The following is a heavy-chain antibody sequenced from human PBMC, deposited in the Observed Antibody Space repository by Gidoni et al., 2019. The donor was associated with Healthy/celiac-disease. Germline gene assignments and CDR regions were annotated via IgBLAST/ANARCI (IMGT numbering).Heavy chain of an antibody. CDR2: IYYSGST. CDR1: GCSISSYY. Sequence: QVQLQESGPGLVKPSETLSLTCTVSGCSISSYYWSWIRQPPGKGLEWIGYIYYSGSTNYNPSLKSRVTISVDTSKNQFSLKLSSVTAADTAVYYCARGSGIAARPNDYWGQGTLVTVSS. V-gene: IGHV4-59*01. D-gene: IGHD6-6*01. CDR3: ARGSGIAARPNDY. J-gene: IGHJ4*02.